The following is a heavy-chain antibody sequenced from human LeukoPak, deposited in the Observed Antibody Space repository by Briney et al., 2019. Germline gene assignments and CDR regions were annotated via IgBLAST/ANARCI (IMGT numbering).Heavy chain of an antibody. Sequence: WASVKVSCTASGYTFTSYAMHLVRQAPGQRLQWMGWINGGSGNTKYSQKFQGRVTITRDTSASTAYMELSSLRSEDTAVYYCARGGPGCSSTSCYGLNYYYYGMDVWGKGTTVTVSS. CDR1: GYTFTSYA. V-gene: IGHV1-3*01. D-gene: IGHD2-2*01. J-gene: IGHJ6*04. CDR3: ARGGPGCSSTSCYGLNYYYYGMDV. CDR2: INGGSGNT.